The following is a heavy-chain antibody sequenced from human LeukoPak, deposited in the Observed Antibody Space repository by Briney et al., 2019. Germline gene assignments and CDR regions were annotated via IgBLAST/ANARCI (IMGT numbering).Heavy chain of an antibody. Sequence: SETLSLTCAVYGGSFSSYYWSWIRQPPGKGLEWIGYIYYSGSTNYNPSLKSRVTISVDTSKNQFSLKLSSVTAADTAVYYCARVVVATVVRPNDAFDIWGQGTMVTVSS. V-gene: IGHV4-59*01. CDR3: ARVVVATVVRPNDAFDI. J-gene: IGHJ3*02. CDR1: GGSFSSYY. CDR2: IYYSGST. D-gene: IGHD4-23*01.